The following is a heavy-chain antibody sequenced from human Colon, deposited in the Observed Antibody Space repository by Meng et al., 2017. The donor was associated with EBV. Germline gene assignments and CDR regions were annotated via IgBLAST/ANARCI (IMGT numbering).Heavy chain of an antibody. Sequence: VRLTQWAPGLGKPSGTRSPPCAVSGGSLSSRNWWSWVRQPPGKGLEWIGEIYHSGSTNDNPSLKSRVTISVDESKNQFSLRLSSVTAADTAVYYCARVGAYCGGDCYHPRWGQGTLVTVSS. CDR2: IYHSGST. CDR3: ARVGAYCGGDCYHPR. D-gene: IGHD2-21*02. J-gene: IGHJ4*02. V-gene: IGHV4-4*02. CDR1: GGSLSSRNW.